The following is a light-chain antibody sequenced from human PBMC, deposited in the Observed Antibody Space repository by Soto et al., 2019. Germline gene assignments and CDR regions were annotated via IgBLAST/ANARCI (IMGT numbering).Light chain of an antibody. J-gene: IGKJ1*01. V-gene: IGKV3-20*01. Sequence: EIVMTQSPATLAVSPGARATLSCRASQSISSNLAWYQQKPGQAPRLLIYGASNRATGIPDRFSGSGSGTDFTLTISRLEPEDFAVYYCKQYGSSGAFGQGTRVDIK. CDR3: KQYGSSGA. CDR2: GAS. CDR1: QSISSN.